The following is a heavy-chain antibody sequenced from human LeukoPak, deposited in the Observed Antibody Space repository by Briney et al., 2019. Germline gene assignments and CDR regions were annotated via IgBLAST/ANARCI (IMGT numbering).Heavy chain of an antibody. CDR1: GGSISSSSYY. CDR2: IYYSGST. V-gene: IGHV4-39*07. CDR3: ARGGIVVVPAAKFAFGI. D-gene: IGHD2-2*01. J-gene: IGHJ3*02. Sequence: SETLSLTCTVSGGSISSSSYYWGWIRQPPGKGLEWIGSIYYSGSTYYNPSLKSRVTISVDTSKNQFSLKLSSVTAADTAVYYCARGGIVVVPAAKFAFGIWGQGTMVTVSS.